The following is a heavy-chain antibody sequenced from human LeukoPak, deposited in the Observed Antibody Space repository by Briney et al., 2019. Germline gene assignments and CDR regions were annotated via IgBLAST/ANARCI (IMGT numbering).Heavy chain of an antibody. D-gene: IGHD3-22*01. Sequence: VXXAPGKGXXXVXSIXSSSSYIYYADSVKGRFTISRDNAKNSLYLQMNSLRAEDTAVYYCARELDYYYDSSGYTAPDYWGQGTLVTVSS. J-gene: IGHJ4*02. CDR3: ARELDYYYDSSGYTAPDY. CDR2: IXSSSSYI. V-gene: IGHV3-21*01.